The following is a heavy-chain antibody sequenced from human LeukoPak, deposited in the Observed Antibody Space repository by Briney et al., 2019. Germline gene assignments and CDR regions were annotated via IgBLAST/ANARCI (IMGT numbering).Heavy chain of an antibody. Sequence: SETLSLTCTVSGGSISSYYWSWIRQPPGKGLEWIGYIYHSGSINYNPSLKSRVSISVDTTNNQFSLKVNSVTAADTAVYYCAGAGGWLHWGYWGQGTLVSVSS. CDR1: GGSISSYY. V-gene: IGHV4-59*08. J-gene: IGHJ4*02. D-gene: IGHD5-24*01. CDR2: IYHSGSI. CDR3: AGAGGWLHWGY.